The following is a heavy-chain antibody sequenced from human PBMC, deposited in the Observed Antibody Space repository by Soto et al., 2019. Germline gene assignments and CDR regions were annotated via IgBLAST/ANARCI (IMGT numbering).Heavy chain of an antibody. Sequence: GGSLRLSCAASGFTFRSYGMHWVRQAPGKGLEWVAVISYDGTIKYYADSVKGRFTISRDNSKNTLYLQMNNLRAEDTAVYYCSKVSQRGYTYDIYYCSLGTLVTVSS. V-gene: IGHV3-30*18. CDR1: GFTFRSYG. CDR2: ISYDGTIK. CDR3: SKVSQRGYTYDIYY. J-gene: IGHJ4*02. D-gene: IGHD5-18*01.